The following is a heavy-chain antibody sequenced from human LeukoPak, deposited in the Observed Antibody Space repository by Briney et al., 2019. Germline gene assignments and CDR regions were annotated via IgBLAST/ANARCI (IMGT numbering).Heavy chain of an antibody. CDR3: ARDYYYDSSGYYYYYYGMDV. J-gene: IGHJ6*02. D-gene: IGHD3-22*01. CDR1: GGSISSGGYY. V-gene: IGHV4-31*03. CDR2: IYYSGSI. Sequence: PSETLSLTCTVSGGSISSGGYYWSWIRQHPGKGLEWIGYIYYSGSIYYNPSLKSRVTISVDTSKNQFSLKLSSVTAADTAVYYCARDYYYDSSGYYYYYYGMDVWGQGTTVTVSS.